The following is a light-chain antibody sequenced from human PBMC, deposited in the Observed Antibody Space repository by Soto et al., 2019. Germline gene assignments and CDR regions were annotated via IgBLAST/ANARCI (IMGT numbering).Light chain of an antibody. CDR3: QQRSNGLT. Sequence: EIVLTQSPATLSLSPGERATLSCRASQSVSIYLAWYQQKPGQAPRLLIYDASNRATGIPARFSGSGSGTDFTLTIRSLEPEDFAVYYCQQRSNGLTFGGGTKVEIK. J-gene: IGKJ4*01. V-gene: IGKV3-11*01. CDR1: QSVSIY. CDR2: DAS.